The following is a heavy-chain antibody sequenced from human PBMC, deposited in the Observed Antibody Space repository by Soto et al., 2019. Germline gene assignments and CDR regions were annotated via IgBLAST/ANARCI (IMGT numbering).Heavy chain of an antibody. CDR2: IYYSGST. Sequence: SETLSLTCTVSGGSISSYYWSWIRQPPGKGLEWIGYIYYSGSTNYNPSLKSRVTISVDTSKNQFSLKLSSVTAADTAVYYCARLVYCSGGSCYKPAAYFAYWGQGTLVTVSS. J-gene: IGHJ4*02. V-gene: IGHV4-59*01. CDR3: ARLVYCSGGSCYKPAAYFAY. CDR1: GGSISSYY. D-gene: IGHD2-15*01.